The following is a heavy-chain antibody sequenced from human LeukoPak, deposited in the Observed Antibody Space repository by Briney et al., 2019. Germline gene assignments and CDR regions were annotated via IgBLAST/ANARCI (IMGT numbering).Heavy chain of an antibody. CDR3: AKGQTF. V-gene: IGHV3-23*01. Sequence: GGSLRLSSAAAGFTFSNYVMNWVRQAPGKGLEWVSVISDTGGRTNYADSVKGRFTISRDNSKNILYLQMDSLRAEDTAVYYCAKGQTFWGQGTLVTVSS. CDR1: GFTFSNYV. J-gene: IGHJ4*02. CDR2: ISDTGGRT.